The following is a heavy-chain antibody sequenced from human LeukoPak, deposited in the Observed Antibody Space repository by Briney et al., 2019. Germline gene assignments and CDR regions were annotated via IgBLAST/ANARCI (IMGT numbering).Heavy chain of an antibody. CDR2: ISYDGSNK. CDR1: GFTFSSYA. Sequence: PGRSLRLSCAASGFTFSSYAMHWVRQAPGKGLEWVAVISYDGSNKYYADSVKGRFTISRDNSKNTLYLQMNSLRAEGTAVYYCAREGEQQLAYFDYWGQGTLVTVSS. V-gene: IGHV3-30-3*01. CDR3: AREGEQQLAYFDY. D-gene: IGHD6-13*01. J-gene: IGHJ4*02.